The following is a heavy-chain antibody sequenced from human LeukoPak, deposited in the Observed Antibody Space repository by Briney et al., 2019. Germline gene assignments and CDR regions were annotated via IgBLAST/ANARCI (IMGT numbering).Heavy chain of an antibody. CDR2: FQYSGST. CDR3: ARHEWYGGSYYVVY. Sequence: KPSETLSLTCTVSGGSISSYSWSWIRQPPGKGLEWIGNFQYSGSTNYNPSLKSRVTISLDTSKNQFSLKLSSVTAADTAVYYCARHEWYGGSYYVVYWGQGTLVTVSS. V-gene: IGHV4-59*08. J-gene: IGHJ4*02. D-gene: IGHD1-26*01. CDR1: GGSISSYS.